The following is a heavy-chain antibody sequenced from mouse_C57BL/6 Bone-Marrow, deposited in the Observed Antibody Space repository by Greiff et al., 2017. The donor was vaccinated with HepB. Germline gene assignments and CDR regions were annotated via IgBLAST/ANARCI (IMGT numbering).Heavy chain of an antibody. CDR2: INPSSGYT. D-gene: IGHD1-1*01. V-gene: IGHV1-4*01. J-gene: IGHJ1*03. CDR1: GYTFTSYT. Sequence: QVHVKQSGAELARPGASVKMSCKASGYTFTSYTMHWVKQRPGQGLEWIGYINPSSGYTKYNQKFKDKATLTADKSSSTAYMQLSSLTSEDSAVYYCASLVLITTVVADWYFDVWGTGTTVTVSS. CDR3: ASLVLITTVVADWYFDV.